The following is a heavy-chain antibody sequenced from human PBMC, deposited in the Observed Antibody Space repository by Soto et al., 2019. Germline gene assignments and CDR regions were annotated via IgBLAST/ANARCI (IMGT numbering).Heavy chain of an antibody. CDR3: AKLGYCTGGTCLDY. CDR2: TTYDGNSQ. V-gene: IGHV3-30*18. CDR1: GFAFSSYA. Sequence: QVQLVESGGGVVQPGRSLRLSCAASGFAFSSYAMHWVRQAPAKGLEWVALTTYDGNSQYFADSVKGRFTISRDNSKNPMYLHMNRLRAEATAVYYCAKLGYCTGGTCLDYWGQGTLVTVSS. D-gene: IGHD2-8*02. J-gene: IGHJ4*02.